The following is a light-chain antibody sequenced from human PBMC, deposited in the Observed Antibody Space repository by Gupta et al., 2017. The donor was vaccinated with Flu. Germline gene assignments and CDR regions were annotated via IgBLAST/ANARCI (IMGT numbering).Light chain of an antibody. CDR1: ASPRRY. CDR3: HYGDTSVAARV. Sequence: SSELTHPPSVSVPPGQTATITCSGDASPRRYGYWYHQKPGPDPVRGIVIDNERPSGIPERFACSISGGKVTSTLTVVQAKEEADDDCHYGDTSVAARVFGGGTKLTVL. J-gene: IGLJ3*02. CDR2: IDN. V-gene: IGLV3-25*02.